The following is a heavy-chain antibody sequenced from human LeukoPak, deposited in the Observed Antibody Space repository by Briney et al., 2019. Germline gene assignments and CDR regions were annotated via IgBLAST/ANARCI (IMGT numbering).Heavy chain of an antibody. D-gene: IGHD3-16*02. CDR3: VRGPNYVRGSYRYFDY. V-gene: IGHV4-30-4*01. CDR1: GASISSGDYY. CDR2: IYYSGST. J-gene: IGHJ4*02. Sequence: SETLSLTCTVSGASISSGDYYWSWIRQPPGKGLEWIGNIYYSGSTYYNPSLPSLKSRLTISVDTSKNQFSLRLTSVTAADTAVYFCVRGPNYVRGSYRYFDYWGQGTLVTVPS.